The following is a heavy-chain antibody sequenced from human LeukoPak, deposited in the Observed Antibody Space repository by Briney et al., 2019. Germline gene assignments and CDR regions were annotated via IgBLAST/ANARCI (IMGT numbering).Heavy chain of an antibody. CDR2: IIPIFSTA. CDR3: ARLGSSSSYFDY. D-gene: IGHD6-6*01. V-gene: IGHV1-69*05. J-gene: IGHJ4*02. Sequence: SVKVSCKASGGTFSSYAISWVRQAPGQGLEWMGGIIPIFSTANYAQKFQGRVTITTDESTSTAYMELSSLRSEDTAVYYCARLGSSSSYFDYWGQGTLVTVSS. CDR1: GGTFSSYA.